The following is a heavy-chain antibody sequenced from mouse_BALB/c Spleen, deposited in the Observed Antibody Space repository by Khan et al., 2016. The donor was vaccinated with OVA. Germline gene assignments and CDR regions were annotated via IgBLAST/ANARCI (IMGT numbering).Heavy chain of an antibody. CDR3: ARNYFGTRNAMDY. D-gene: IGHD1-1*01. V-gene: IGHV1S137*01. Sequence: QVQLKESGAELVRPGVSVKISCKGSGYTFTDYAMHWVKQSHAESLEWIGVISTYYGDGSYNQKFKGKATMTVDKSSSTAYMELARLTPEDSAIYYCARNYFGTRNAMDYWGQGTSVTVSS. CDR2: ISTYYGDG. CDR1: GYTFTDYA. J-gene: IGHJ4*01.